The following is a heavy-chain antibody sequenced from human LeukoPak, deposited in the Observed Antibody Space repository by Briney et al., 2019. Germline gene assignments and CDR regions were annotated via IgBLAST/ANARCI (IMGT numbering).Heavy chain of an antibody. CDR1: GFTFRSYW. D-gene: IGHD3-10*02. CDR2: ISSSGSTI. J-gene: IGHJ6*04. V-gene: IGHV3-48*03. Sequence: PGGSLRLSCVASGFTFRSYWMSWARQAPGKGLEWVSYISSSGSTIYYADSVKGRFTISRDNAKNSLYLQMNSLRAEDTAVYYCAELGITMIGGVWGKGTTVTISS. CDR3: AELGITMIGGV.